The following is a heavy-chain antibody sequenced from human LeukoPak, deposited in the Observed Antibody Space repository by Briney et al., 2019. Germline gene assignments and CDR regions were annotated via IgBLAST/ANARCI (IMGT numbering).Heavy chain of an antibody. Sequence: SETPSLTCAVYGGSFSGYYWSWIRQPPGKGLEWIGEINHSGSTNYNPSLKSRVTISVDTSKNQFSLKLSSVTAADTAVYYCASQREDSSGYYSYGMDVWGQGTTVRVSS. D-gene: IGHD3-22*01. J-gene: IGHJ6*02. V-gene: IGHV4-34*01. CDR1: GGSFSGYY. CDR3: ASQREDSSGYYSYGMDV. CDR2: INHSGST.